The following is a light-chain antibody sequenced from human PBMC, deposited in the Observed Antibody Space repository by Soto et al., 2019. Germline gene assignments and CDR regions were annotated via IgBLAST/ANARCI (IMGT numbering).Light chain of an antibody. V-gene: IGKV3-15*01. Sequence: EIVMTQSPATLSVSPGERATLCCRASQSVGILFACYQQKPGQAPRLLIHGATTRATGIPARFSGSGSGTEFTLTISSLQSEDFAVYYCQQYNNWPRTFGQGTKVDIK. CDR2: GAT. CDR1: QSVGIL. CDR3: QQYNNWPRT. J-gene: IGKJ1*01.